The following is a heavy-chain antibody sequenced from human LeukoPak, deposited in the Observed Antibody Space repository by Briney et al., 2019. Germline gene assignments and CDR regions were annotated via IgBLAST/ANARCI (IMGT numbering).Heavy chain of an antibody. V-gene: IGHV4-61*02. CDR2: IYTSGST. CDR1: GGSISSGSYY. CDR3: ARDRYSGYIYYYYMDV. D-gene: IGHD5-12*01. Sequence: SETLSLTCTVSGGSISSGSYYWSWIRQPAGKGLEWIGRIYTSGSTNYNPSLKSRVTISVDTSKNQFSLKLSSVTAADTAVYYCARDRYSGYIYYYYMDVWGKGTTVAVSS. J-gene: IGHJ6*03.